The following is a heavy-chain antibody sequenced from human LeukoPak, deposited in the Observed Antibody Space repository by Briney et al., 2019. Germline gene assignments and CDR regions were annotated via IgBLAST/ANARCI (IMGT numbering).Heavy chain of an antibody. CDR3: ARDWRRNYYDSSGYYAFDI. CDR2: IYTSGST. CDR1: GGSISSYY. D-gene: IGHD3-22*01. V-gene: IGHV4-4*07. J-gene: IGHJ3*02. Sequence: ASETLSLTCTVSGGSISSYYWSWIRQPAGKGLEWIGRIYTSGSTNYNPSLKSRVTMSVDTSKNQFSLKLSSVTAADTAVYYCARDWRRNYYDSSGYYAFDIWGQGTMVTVSS.